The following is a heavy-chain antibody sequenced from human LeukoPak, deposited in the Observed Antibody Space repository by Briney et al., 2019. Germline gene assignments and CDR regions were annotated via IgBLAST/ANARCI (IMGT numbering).Heavy chain of an antibody. CDR1: GFTFSSYS. D-gene: IGHD1-26*01. CDR2: ISGSGDRT. CDR3: AREVGSFDY. J-gene: IGHJ4*02. V-gene: IGHV3-23*01. Sequence: GGSLRLSCAASGFTFSSYSMNWVRQAPGKGLEWVSVISGSGDRTYYADSVKGRFTISRDNSKNTLYLQMNSLGAEDTAVYYCAREVGSFDYWGQGTLVAVSS.